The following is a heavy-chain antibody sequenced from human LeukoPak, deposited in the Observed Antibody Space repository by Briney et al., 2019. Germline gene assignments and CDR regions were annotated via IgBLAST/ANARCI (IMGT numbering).Heavy chain of an antibody. D-gene: IGHD4-17*01. Sequence: GGSLRLSCAASGFTFSSYAMHWVRQAPGKGLEWVAVISYDGSNKYYADSVKGRFTISRDNSKNTLYLQMNSLRAEDTAVYYCAKVAYGDYEYYYYGMDVWGQGTTVTVSS. CDR3: AKVAYGDYEYYYYGMDV. CDR2: ISYDGSNK. J-gene: IGHJ6*02. V-gene: IGHV3-30-3*01. CDR1: GFTFSSYA.